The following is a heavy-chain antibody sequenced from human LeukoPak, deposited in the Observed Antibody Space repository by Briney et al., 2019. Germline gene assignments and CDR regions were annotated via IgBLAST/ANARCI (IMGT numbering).Heavy chain of an antibody. J-gene: IGHJ3*02. D-gene: IGHD1-20*01. V-gene: IGHV1-2*02. CDR3: ARDQFRSISGNRWSYDAFDI. CDR2: INPNSGGT. Sequence: ASVKVSCKASGYTFTGYYMHWVRQAPGQGLEWMGWINPNSGGTNYAQKFQGRVTMTRDTSISTAYMELSRLRSDDTAVYYCARDQFRSISGNRWSYDAFDIWGQGTMVTVSS. CDR1: GYTFTGYY.